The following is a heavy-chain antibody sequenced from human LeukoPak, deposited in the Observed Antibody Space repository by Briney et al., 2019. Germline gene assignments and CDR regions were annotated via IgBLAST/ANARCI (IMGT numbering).Heavy chain of an antibody. V-gene: IGHV3-7*01. Sequence: GGSLRLPCAASGFTFSSYWMSWVRQAPGKGLEWVANIKKDGSEKYYVDSVKGRFTISRDNAKNSLYLQMNSLRAEDTAVYYCARDLYRIVVVPHYFDYWGQGTLVTVSS. D-gene: IGHD3-22*01. CDR3: ARDLYRIVVVPHYFDY. CDR1: GFTFSSYW. J-gene: IGHJ4*02. CDR2: IKKDGSEK.